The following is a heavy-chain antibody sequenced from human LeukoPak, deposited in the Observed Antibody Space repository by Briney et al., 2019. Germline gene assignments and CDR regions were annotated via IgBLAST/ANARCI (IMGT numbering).Heavy chain of an antibody. CDR1: GFTFNTYS. Sequence: PGGSLRLSCATSGFTFNTYSMHWVRQAPGKGLEWVSYISSSSLSLYYADSVKGRFTISRDKAKNSLYLQMNSLRAEDTAVYYCAKFHAGRGFGFVYWGQGTLVTVSS. CDR3: AKFHAGRGFGFVY. D-gene: IGHD3-10*01. V-gene: IGHV3-48*01. CDR2: ISSSSLSL. J-gene: IGHJ4*02.